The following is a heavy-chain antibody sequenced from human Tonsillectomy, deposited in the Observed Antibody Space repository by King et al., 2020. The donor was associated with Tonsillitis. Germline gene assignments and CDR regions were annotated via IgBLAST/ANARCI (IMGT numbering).Heavy chain of an antibody. CDR2: ISYDGSNK. V-gene: IGHV3-30-3*01. J-gene: IGHJ6*02. Sequence: VQLVESGGGVVQPGRSLRLSCAASGFTFSSYAMHWVRQAPGKGLEWVAVISYDGSNKYYADSVKGRFTISRDNSKNTLYLQMNSLRAEDTAVYYCAREGLPYGMDVWGQGTTVTVSS. CDR1: GFTFSSYA. CDR3: AREGLPYGMDV.